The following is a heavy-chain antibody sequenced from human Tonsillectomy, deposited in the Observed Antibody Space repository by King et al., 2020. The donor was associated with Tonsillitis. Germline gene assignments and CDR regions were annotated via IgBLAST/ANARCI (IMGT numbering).Heavy chain of an antibody. Sequence: VQLVDSGGGLVQPGGSLTLYCVSSVFSFSSYLMHWVLDAPGKGLVWFSRTNSDGSSTTYADSVKGRFTISRDNAKNTLYLQMNSLGAEDTAVYYCARGYSGTYRIDYWGQGTLVTVSS. CDR2: TNSDGSST. D-gene: IGHD1-26*01. J-gene: IGHJ4*02. CDR1: VFSFSSYL. V-gene: IGHV3-74*01. CDR3: ARGYSGTYRIDY.